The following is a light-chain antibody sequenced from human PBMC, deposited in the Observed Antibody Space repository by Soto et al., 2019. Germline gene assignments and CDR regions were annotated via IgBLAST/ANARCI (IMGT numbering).Light chain of an antibody. J-gene: IGLJ3*02. Sequence: QSVLTQPPSASGTPGQRVTISCSVSDSKVGSNPVNWYQQLPGTAPKLLIYSDNERPSGVPDRFSGSKSGTSASLAISGLQSEDEADYYCAAWDDSLNGPVFGGGTKVTVL. CDR3: AAWDDSLNGPV. CDR2: SDN. CDR1: DSKVGSNP. V-gene: IGLV1-44*01.